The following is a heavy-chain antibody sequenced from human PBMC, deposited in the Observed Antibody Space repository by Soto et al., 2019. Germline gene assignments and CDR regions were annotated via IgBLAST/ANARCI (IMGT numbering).Heavy chain of an antibody. Sequence: QVQLVQSGAEVKKPGASAKVSCQASGGTFSSYAINSVRQAPGQGLEWMGGIIPVFGTTHYPQRFQGRVTITAEKSTGTAYLELSSLRSEDTAVYYWAKVGWESIVWSPSDLDVWGQGTTVTVSS. CDR3: AKVGWESIVWSPSDLDV. V-gene: IGHV1-69*06. D-gene: IGHD6-19*01. J-gene: IGHJ6*02. CDR1: GGTFSSYA. CDR2: IIPVFGTT.